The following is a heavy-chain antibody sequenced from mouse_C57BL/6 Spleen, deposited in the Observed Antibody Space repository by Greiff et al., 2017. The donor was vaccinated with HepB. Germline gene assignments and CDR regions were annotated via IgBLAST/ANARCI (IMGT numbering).Heavy chain of an antibody. D-gene: IGHD2-4*01. Sequence: QVQLQQPGAELVRPGSSVKLSCKASGYTFTSYWMHWVKQRPIQGLEWIGNIDPSDSETHYNQKFKDKATLTVDKSSSTAYMQLSSLTSEDSAVYYCAREDALRKDRYFDVWGTGTTVTVSS. V-gene: IGHV1-52*01. J-gene: IGHJ1*03. CDR1: GYTFTSYW. CDR3: AREDALRKDRYFDV. CDR2: IDPSDSET.